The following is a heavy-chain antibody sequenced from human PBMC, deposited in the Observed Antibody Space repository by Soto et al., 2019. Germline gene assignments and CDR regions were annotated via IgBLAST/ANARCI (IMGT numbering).Heavy chain of an antibody. V-gene: IGHV4-34*02. D-gene: IGHD6-6*01. CDR3: ARGKRGAARPTGGGERWYYHGMDV. CDR1: GESFYGYY. CDR2: IHPSGST. J-gene: IGHJ6*02. Sequence: QVQLQQWGAGLLKPSETLSLSCGVFGESFYGYYWTWIRQYPGKGLEWIGEIHPSGSTNYNAALKSPITMAIDTSTRQFSLKLSSVTAADTAVYYCARGKRGAARPTGGGERWYYHGMDVWGQGTTVTVSS.